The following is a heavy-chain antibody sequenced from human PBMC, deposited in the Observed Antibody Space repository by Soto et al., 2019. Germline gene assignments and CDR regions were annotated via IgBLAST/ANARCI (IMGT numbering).Heavy chain of an antibody. D-gene: IGHD3-3*01. V-gene: IGHV2-5*01. J-gene: IGHJ4*02. CDR2: IYWNDDK. CDR3: ARRDFSRTFDY. CDR1: GFSLNTGGVS. Sequence: SGPTLVNPTQTLTLTCTFSGFSLNTGGVSVGWIRQPPGKALEWLALIYWNDDKRYSPSLKSRLTITKDTSENQVILTMTNMDPVDTATYYCARRDFSRTFDYWGQGALVTVSS.